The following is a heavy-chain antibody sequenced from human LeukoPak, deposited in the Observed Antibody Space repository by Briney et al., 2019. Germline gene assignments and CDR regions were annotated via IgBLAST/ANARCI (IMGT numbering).Heavy chain of an antibody. CDR2: FYTCATN. V-gene: IGHV4-4*07. J-gene: IGHJ6*03. D-gene: IGHD3-22*01. Sequence: ELIGRFYTCATNNSTPSLKSRVNMSVEKSKNQFSLKLSSVTAADTAVYYCASITMIAMDVWGKGTTVTVSS. CDR3: ASITMIAMDV.